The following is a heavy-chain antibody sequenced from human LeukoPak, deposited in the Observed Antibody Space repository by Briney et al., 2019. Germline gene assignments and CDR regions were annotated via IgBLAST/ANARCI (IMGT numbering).Heavy chain of an antibody. CDR1: GFSFTPYS. CDR3: ARGARYYSAVEV. J-gene: IGHJ6*02. V-gene: IGHV3-48*04. CDR2: ISSSGSI. Sequence: GGSLRLSCGVSGFSFTPYSVNWVRRAPGKGLEWISYISSSGSINADSVKGRFTVSRDNAKNSLYLEMNSLRVEDTALYYCARGARYYSAVEVWGQGTAVTVSS.